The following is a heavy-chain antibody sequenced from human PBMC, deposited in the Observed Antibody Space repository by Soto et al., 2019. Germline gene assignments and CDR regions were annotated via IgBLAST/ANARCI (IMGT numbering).Heavy chain of an antibody. D-gene: IGHD2-15*01. V-gene: IGHV1-69*13. CDR2: IIPIFGTA. CDR3: ARAKGCSGGSCYSKSAHYYYYGMDV. CDR1: GGTFSSYA. Sequence: SVKVSCKASGGTFSSYAISWVRQAPGQGLEWMGGIIPIFGTANYAQKFQGRVTITADESTSTAYMELSSLRSEDTAVYYCARAKGCSGGSCYSKSAHYYYYGMDVWGQGTTVTVSS. J-gene: IGHJ6*02.